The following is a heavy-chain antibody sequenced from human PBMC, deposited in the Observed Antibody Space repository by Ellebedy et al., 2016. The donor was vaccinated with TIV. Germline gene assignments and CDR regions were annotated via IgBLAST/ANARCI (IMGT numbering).Heavy chain of an antibody. V-gene: IGHV3-74*03. Sequence: GESLKISCAASGFTFSGYWMHWVRQTPGKGLVWVSLINSDGSSTMYADSVKGRFTISRDNAKNTLYLQINSLRAEATGVYYCARSGPTGRYWGQGTLVTVSS. CDR3: ARSGPTGRY. CDR1: GFTFSGYW. CDR2: INSDGSST. D-gene: IGHD3-3*01. J-gene: IGHJ4*02.